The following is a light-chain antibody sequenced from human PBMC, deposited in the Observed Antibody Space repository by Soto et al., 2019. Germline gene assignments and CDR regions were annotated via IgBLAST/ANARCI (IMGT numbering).Light chain of an antibody. Sequence: EIVLTQSPATLSLSPRERATLSCRASQSVSSYLAWYQQKPGQAPRLLIYDASNRATGIPARFSGSGSGTDFTLTISSLEPEDFAVYYCQQRSNWRDTFGGGTKVEIK. V-gene: IGKV3-11*01. J-gene: IGKJ4*01. CDR2: DAS. CDR3: QQRSNWRDT. CDR1: QSVSSY.